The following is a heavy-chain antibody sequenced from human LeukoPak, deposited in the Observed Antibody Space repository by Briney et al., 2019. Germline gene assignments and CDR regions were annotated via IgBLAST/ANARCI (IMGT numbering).Heavy chain of an antibody. CDR2: IYTSGST. CDR1: GGSISSYY. Sequence: SETLSLTCTVSGGSISSYYWSWIRQPAGKGLEWIGRIYTSGSTNYNPSLKSRVTMSVDTSKNQFSLKLSSVTAADTAVYYCAREVARGGYDYVWGSYRYSSDAFDIWGQGTMVTVSS. V-gene: IGHV4-4*07. D-gene: IGHD3-16*02. J-gene: IGHJ3*02. CDR3: AREVARGGYDYVWGSYRYSSDAFDI.